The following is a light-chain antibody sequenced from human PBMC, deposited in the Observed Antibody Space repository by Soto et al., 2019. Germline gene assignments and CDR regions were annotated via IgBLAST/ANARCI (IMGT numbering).Light chain of an antibody. CDR1: SSNIGAGYD. CDR3: QSYDSSLSGPYVV. CDR2: GNS. V-gene: IGLV1-40*01. J-gene: IGLJ2*01. Sequence: QSVLTQPPSVSGAPGQRVTISCTGSSSNIGAGYDVHWYQQLPGSAPKLLIYGNSNRPSGVPDRFSGSKSGTSASLAITGLQAEDEADYYCQSYDSSLSGPYVVFGGVTNVTVL.